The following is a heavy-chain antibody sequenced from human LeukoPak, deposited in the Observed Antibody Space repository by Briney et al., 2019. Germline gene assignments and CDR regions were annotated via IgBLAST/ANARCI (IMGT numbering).Heavy chain of an antibody. Sequence: GGSLRLSCAASGFTFSHYWMTWVRQAPGKGLEWVANIKQDGSEKYYVDSVKGRFTISRDNAKNSPYLQMNSLRAEDTAVYFCASYRHSSSCYIYWGQGTLVTVSS. J-gene: IGHJ4*02. V-gene: IGHV3-7*01. CDR3: ASYRHSSSCYIY. CDR2: IKQDGSEK. D-gene: IGHD6-13*01. CDR1: GFTFSHYW.